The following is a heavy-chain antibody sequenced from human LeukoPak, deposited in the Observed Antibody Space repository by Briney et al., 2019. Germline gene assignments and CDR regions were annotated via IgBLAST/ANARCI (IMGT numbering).Heavy chain of an antibody. V-gene: IGHV1-8*01. Sequence: GASVKVSCKASGYSFTSYDINWVRQATGQGLEWMGWMNPNSGNTGYAQKFQGRVTMTRNTSISTAYMELSSLRSEDTAVYYCARDFDCSSTSCYNGNYFDYWGQGTLVTVSS. CDR1: GYSFTSYD. D-gene: IGHD2-2*02. CDR2: MNPNSGNT. CDR3: ARDFDCSSTSCYNGNYFDY. J-gene: IGHJ4*02.